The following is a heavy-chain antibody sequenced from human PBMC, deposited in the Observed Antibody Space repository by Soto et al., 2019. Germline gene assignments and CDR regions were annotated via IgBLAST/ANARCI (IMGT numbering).Heavy chain of an antibody. CDR2: ISTYSGDT. CDR3: ARAGAAPYYYYGMDV. J-gene: IGHJ6*02. Sequence: ASVKVSCKASGYTFSTSGMSWLRQAPGQGLEWMGWISTYSGDTNDAPKFQDRVTMTSDTSTSTVYMELRSLRSDDTAVYYCARAGAAPYYYYGMDVWGQGTRVTVSS. CDR1: GYTFSTSG. D-gene: IGHD2-15*01. V-gene: IGHV1-18*01.